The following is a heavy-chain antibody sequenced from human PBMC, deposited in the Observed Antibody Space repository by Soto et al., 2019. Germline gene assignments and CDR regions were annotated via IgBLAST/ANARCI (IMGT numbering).Heavy chain of an antibody. Sequence: PSETLSLTCAVYGGSFSGYYWSWIRQPPGKGLEWIGEINHSGSTNYNPSLKSRVTISVDTSKNQFSLKLSSVTAADTAVYYCARGRGLRFPYGMDVWGQGTTVTVSS. D-gene: IGHD3-16*01. CDR3: ARGRGLRFPYGMDV. J-gene: IGHJ6*02. CDR2: INHSGST. CDR1: GGSFSGYY. V-gene: IGHV4-34*01.